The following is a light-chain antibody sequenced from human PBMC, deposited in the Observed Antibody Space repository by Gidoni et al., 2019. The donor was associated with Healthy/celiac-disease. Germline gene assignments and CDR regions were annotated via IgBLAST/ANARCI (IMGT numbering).Light chain of an antibody. V-gene: IGKV3-20*01. CDR2: GAS. CDR3: QQYGSSPRT. J-gene: IGKJ1*01. Sequence: EIVLTQSPGTLSLSPGERATLSCRASQSVSSSYLAWYQQKPGQAPRLLIYGASSRATGSPDRCSGSGSGTDVTLTISRLEPEDFAVYYCQQYGSSPRTFGQGTKVEIK. CDR1: QSVSSSY.